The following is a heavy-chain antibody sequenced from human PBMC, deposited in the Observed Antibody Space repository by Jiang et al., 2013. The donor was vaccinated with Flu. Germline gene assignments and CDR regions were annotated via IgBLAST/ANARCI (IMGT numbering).Heavy chain of an antibody. CDR2: IIPIFGTA. V-gene: IGHV1-69*01. J-gene: IGHJ6*02. Sequence: SGAEVKKPGSSVKVSCKASGGTFSSYAISWVRQAPGQGLEWMGGIIPIFGTANYAQKFQGRVTITADESTSTAYMELSSLRSEDTAVYYCARESLGPQRDTFPYYYYGMDVWGQGTTVTVSS. D-gene: IGHD3-16*01. CDR3: ARESLGPQRDTFPYYYYGMDV. CDR1: GGTFSSYA.